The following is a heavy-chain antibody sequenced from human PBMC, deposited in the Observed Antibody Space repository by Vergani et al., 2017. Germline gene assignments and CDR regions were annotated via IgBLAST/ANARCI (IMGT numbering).Heavy chain of an antibody. Sequence: QVQLQQWGAGLLKPSETLSLTCAVYGGSFSSYYWSWIRQPAGKGLEWIGRIYTSGSTNYNPSLKSRVTMSVDTSKNQFSLKLSSVTAADTAVYYCARGGDIAVAGRIDYWGQGTLVTVSS. CDR1: GGSFSSYY. CDR3: ARGGDIAVAGRIDY. D-gene: IGHD6-19*01. V-gene: IGHV4-59*10. J-gene: IGHJ4*02. CDR2: IYTSGST.